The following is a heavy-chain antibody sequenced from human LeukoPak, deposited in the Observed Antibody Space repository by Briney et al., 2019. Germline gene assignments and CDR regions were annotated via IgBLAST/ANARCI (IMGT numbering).Heavy chain of an antibody. V-gene: IGHV1-2*02. CDR1: GYTFTGYY. CDR2: INPNSGGT. D-gene: IGHD6-13*01. CDR3: AKSAESSSWVEFDY. J-gene: IGHJ4*02. Sequence: ASVKVSCKASGYTFTGYYMHWVRQAPGQGLEWMGWINPNSGGTNYAQKFQVRGTMTRDTSISTAYMELSRLRSDDTAVYYCAKSAESSSWVEFDYWGQGTLVTVSS.